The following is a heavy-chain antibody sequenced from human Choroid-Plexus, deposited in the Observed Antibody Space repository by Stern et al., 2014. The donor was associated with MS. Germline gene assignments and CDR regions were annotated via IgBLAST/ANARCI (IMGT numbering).Heavy chain of an antibody. V-gene: IGHV3-30*18. CDR2: VSYDGSKK. J-gene: IGHJ5*02. Sequence: QVQLVESGGGVVQPGRPLRLSCVASGFTFGSCAMHWVRQAPGKGLAWVAGVSYDGSKKYYADSVKGRFTISRDNSQNTLYMQMSSLRPEDTAVYYCAKDRQYLTYFFDHWGQGSLVTVSS. D-gene: IGHD2/OR15-2a*01. CDR1: GFTFGSCA. CDR3: AKDRQYLTYFFDH.